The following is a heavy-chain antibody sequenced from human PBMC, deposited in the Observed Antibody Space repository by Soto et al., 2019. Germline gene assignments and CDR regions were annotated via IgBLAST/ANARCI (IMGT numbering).Heavy chain of an antibody. CDR1: GYNFAGYW. D-gene: IGHD3-3*01. Sequence: RGESLKISCKGSGYNFAGYWIAWVRQMPGKGLELMGIIYPSDSDTRYRPSFQGQVTISADKSISSAYLQWSSLRALDTAMYYCARGGVSTRTFDYWGQGTPVTVSS. CDR3: ARGGVSTRTFDY. J-gene: IGHJ4*02. CDR2: IYPSDSDT. V-gene: IGHV5-51*01.